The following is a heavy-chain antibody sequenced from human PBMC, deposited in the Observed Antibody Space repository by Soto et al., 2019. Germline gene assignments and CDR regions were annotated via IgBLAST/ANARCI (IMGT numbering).Heavy chain of an antibody. Sequence: QVQLVQSGVEVKKPGASVKVSCKASGYNFSTHGLTWVRQAPGQGLEWMGWITPYNGNTNYAQNFQGSVTMSTDTSTKAGFMEVRSLRPAATAVYYCARFLDCSGSRCGPSFGCDIWGQGTMVTVSS. CDR2: ITPYNGNT. V-gene: IGHV1-18*01. CDR1: GYNFSTHG. D-gene: IGHD2-2*01. CDR3: ARFLDCSGSRCGPSFGCDI. J-gene: IGHJ3*02.